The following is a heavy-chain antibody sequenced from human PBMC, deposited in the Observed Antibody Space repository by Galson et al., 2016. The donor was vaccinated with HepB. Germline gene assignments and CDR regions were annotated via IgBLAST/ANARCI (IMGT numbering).Heavy chain of an antibody. CDR2: ITGRGSST. V-gene: IGHV3-23*01. Sequence: SLRLSCAASGFTFRSYALTWVRQAPEMGLEWVSTITGRGSSTYYADSVKGRFTISRDNSKNILYLQMNSLRVEDTAVYYCARGSGFIIDYWGQGNLVPVSS. CDR3: ARGSGFIIDY. J-gene: IGHJ4*02. D-gene: IGHD3-22*01. CDR1: GFTFRSYA.